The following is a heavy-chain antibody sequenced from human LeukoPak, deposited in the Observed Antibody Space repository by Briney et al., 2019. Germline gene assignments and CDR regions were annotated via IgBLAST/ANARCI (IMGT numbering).Heavy chain of an antibody. V-gene: IGHV3-20*04. J-gene: IGHJ3*02. D-gene: IGHD1-26*01. CDR3: ARLHDAGSYPEAFDI. CDR1: GFTFDDYG. Sequence: GTLRLSCAASGFTFDDYGMSWVRQAPGKGLEWVSGINWNGGSTGYADSVKGRFTISRDNAKNSLYLQMNSLRAEDTALYYCARLHDAGSYPEAFDIWGQGTMVTVSS. CDR2: INWNGGST.